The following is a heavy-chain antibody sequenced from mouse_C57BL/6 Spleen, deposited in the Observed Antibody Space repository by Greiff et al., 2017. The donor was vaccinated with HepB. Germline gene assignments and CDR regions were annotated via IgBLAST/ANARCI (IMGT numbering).Heavy chain of an antibody. CDR1: GFNIKDDY. J-gene: IGHJ4*01. CDR3: TTGTTVDVMDY. Sequence: EVQLQQSGAELVRPGASVKLSCTASGFNIKDDYMHWVKQRPEQGLEWIGWIDPENGDTEYASKFQGKATITADTSSNTAYLQLSSLTSEDTAVYYCTTGTTVDVMDYWGQGTSVTVSS. D-gene: IGHD1-1*01. V-gene: IGHV14-4*01. CDR2: IDPENGDT.